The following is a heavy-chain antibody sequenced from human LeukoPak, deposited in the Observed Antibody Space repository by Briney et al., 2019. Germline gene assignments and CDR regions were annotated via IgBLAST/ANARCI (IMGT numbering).Heavy chain of an antibody. J-gene: IGHJ5*02. CDR2: INHSGST. Sequence: SETLSLTCAVYGGSFSGYYWSWIRQPPGKGLEWIGEINHSGSTNYNPSLKSRVTISVDTSKNQFSLKLSSVTAADTAVYYCARVYYSGSGIPWGQGTLVTISS. V-gene: IGHV4-34*01. D-gene: IGHD3-10*01. CDR3: ARVYYSGSGIP. CDR1: GGSFSGYY.